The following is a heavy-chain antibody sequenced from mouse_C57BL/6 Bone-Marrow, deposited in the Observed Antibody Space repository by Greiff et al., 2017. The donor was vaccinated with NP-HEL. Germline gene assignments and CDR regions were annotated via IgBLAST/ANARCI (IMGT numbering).Heavy chain of an antibody. Sequence: EVQLQQSGPVLVKPGASVKMSCKASGYTFTDYYMNWVKQSHGKSLEWIGVVNPYNGGTSYNPKFKGQATLTVDKSSSTAYMELNSLTSEDSAVYYCARVITTVVATPYYWGQGTTLTVSS. CDR2: VNPYNGGT. CDR3: ARVITTVVATPYY. CDR1: GYTFTDYY. J-gene: IGHJ2*01. V-gene: IGHV1-19*01. D-gene: IGHD1-1*01.